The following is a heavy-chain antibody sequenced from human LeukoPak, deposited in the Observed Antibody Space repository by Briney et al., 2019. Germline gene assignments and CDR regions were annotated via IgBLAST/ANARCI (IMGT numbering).Heavy chain of an antibody. J-gene: IGHJ4*02. CDR3: ARSSRQYSGSYVDY. CDR2: ISGSGGST. Sequence: GGSLRLSCAASGFTFSSYAMSWVRQAPGKGLEWVSAISGSGGSTYYADSVKGRFTISRDNSKNTLYLQMNSLRAEDTAVYYCARSSRQYSGSYVDYWGQGTLVTVSS. V-gene: IGHV3-23*01. CDR1: GFTFSSYA. D-gene: IGHD1-26*01.